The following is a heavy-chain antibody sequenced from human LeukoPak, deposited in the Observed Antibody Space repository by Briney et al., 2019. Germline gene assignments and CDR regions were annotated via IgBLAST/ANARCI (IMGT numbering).Heavy chain of an antibody. D-gene: IGHD3-22*01. CDR1: GFTFSTYG. Sequence: GGSLRLSCTASGFTFSTYGMHWVRQAPGKGLVWVSRINSDGNQPYYADSVKGRFTISRDNAENTLYLQMDGLKAEDTAVYYCARDGQYYYDTPGLYGGLNLWGQGALVTVSS. CDR3: ARDGQYYYDTPGLYGGLNL. J-gene: IGHJ4*02. V-gene: IGHV3-74*01. CDR2: INSDGNQP.